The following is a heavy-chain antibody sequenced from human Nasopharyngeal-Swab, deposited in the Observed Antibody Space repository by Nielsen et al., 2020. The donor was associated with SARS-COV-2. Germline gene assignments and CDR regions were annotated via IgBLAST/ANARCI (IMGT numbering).Heavy chain of an antibody. CDR2: TLYRSKWYN. D-gene: IGHD3-3*01. J-gene: IGHJ4*02. Sequence: QTPSLTPAIPGDSVSSHSAGWNWIRQSPSSGLDWLGRTLYRSKWYNDYAETAKSRIAVNPDTTKNQFSLQLNSVTPEDTAVYYCARGRDFSFDSWGQGTLVTASS. V-gene: IGHV6-1*01. CDR3: ARGRDFSFDS. CDR1: GDSVSSHSAG.